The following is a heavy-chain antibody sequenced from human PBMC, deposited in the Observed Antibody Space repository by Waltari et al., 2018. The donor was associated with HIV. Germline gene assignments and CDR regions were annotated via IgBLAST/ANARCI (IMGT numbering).Heavy chain of an antibody. D-gene: IGHD2-15*01. CDR3: ARERYCSGGSCPFDY. CDR2: IYYSGST. V-gene: IGHV4-39*07. Sequence: QLQLQESGPGLVKPSVTLSLTCPVSGGSISSSSYYWGWIRQPPGKGLEWIGSIYYSGSTYYNPSLKSRVTISVDTSKNQFSLKLSSVTAADTAVYYCARERYCSGGSCPFDYWGQGTLVTVSS. CDR1: GGSISSSSYY. J-gene: IGHJ4*02.